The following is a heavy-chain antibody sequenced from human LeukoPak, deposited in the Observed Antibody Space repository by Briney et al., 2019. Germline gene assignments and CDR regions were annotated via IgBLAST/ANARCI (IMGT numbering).Heavy chain of an antibody. CDR1: GFTFSNAW. J-gene: IGHJ5*02. V-gene: IGHV3-15*07. CDR3: ATDFYDST. Sequence: GGSLRLSCATSGFTFSNAWMNWVRQAPGKGLEWVGRIRSNSDGGTIDCAAPVKGRFTLSRDDPKTTLYLQMNSLQTEDTAVYYCATDFYDSTWGQGTLVTVSS. CDR2: IRSNSDGGTI. D-gene: IGHD3-22*01.